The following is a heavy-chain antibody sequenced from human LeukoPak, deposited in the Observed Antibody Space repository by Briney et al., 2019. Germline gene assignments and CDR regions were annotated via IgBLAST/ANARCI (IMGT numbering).Heavy chain of an antibody. Sequence: PSETLSLTCTVSGGSISSGGYYWSWIRQHPGKGLEWIGYIYYSGSTYYNPSLKSRVTISVDTSKNQFTLKLSSVTAADTAVYYCASSVEMATITLDYWGQGTLVTVSS. CDR2: IYYSGST. CDR3: ASSVEMATITLDY. V-gene: IGHV4-31*03. J-gene: IGHJ4*02. CDR1: GGSISSGGYY. D-gene: IGHD5-24*01.